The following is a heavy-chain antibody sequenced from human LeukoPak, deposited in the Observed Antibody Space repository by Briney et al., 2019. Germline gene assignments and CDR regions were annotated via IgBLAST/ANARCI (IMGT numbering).Heavy chain of an antibody. Sequence: GGSLRLSCVASGFSLSRFGMHWVRQAPGKGLEWVSFVRYDGSSQHYADSVKGRFTISRDNAKNSLYLQMNSLRAEDTAVYYCASPYCGGDCWDYWGQGTLVTVSS. J-gene: IGHJ4*02. V-gene: IGHV3-30*02. D-gene: IGHD2-21*01. CDR1: GFSLSRFG. CDR2: VRYDGSSQ. CDR3: ASPYCGGDCWDY.